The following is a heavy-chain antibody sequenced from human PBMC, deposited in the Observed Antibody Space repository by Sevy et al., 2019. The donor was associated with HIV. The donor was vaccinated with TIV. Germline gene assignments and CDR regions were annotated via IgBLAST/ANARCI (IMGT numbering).Heavy chain of an antibody. CDR2: ISKDGTNK. J-gene: IGHJ5*02. V-gene: IGHV3-30*04. D-gene: IGHD3-22*01. Sequence: GGSLRLSCSASGFNISPYALHWVRQTPGKGLQWLAVISKDGTNKNYADFVKGRFSLSRDNTKNTLDLQMSNLRPEDTAADYCAKEGYYYDSHSADWFDPWGQGTLVTVSS. CDR1: GFNISPYA. CDR3: AKEGYYYDSHSADWFDP.